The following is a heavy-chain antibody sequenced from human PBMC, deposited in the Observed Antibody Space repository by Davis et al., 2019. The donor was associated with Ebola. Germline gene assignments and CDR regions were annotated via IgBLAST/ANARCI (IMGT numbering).Heavy chain of an antibody. CDR1: GFTFDDYA. CDR2: IYWNSGAI. J-gene: IGHJ4*02. D-gene: IGHD1-26*01. V-gene: IGHV3-9*01. Sequence: SLKISCAASGFTFDDYAMHWVRQAPGKGLEWVSGIYWNSGAIGYGDSVKGRFTISRDNAKDSLYLQMNSLRAEDTAVYYCAKDGSGGSLDYWGQGTLVTVSS. CDR3: AKDGSGGSLDY.